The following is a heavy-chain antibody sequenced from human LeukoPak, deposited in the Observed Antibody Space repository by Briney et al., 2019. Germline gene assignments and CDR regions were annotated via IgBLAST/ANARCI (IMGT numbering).Heavy chain of an antibody. Sequence: GGSRRLSCAASEFTFTSYELNWVRQAPGKGLERVSYISSSGNTISYADSVKGRFTISRDNAKNSLYLQVISLRAEDTAVYYCARGPSIAARYDAFDIWGQGTMVTVSS. V-gene: IGHV3-48*03. J-gene: IGHJ3*02. CDR1: EFTFTSYE. D-gene: IGHD6-6*01. CDR2: ISSSGNTI. CDR3: ARGPSIAARYDAFDI.